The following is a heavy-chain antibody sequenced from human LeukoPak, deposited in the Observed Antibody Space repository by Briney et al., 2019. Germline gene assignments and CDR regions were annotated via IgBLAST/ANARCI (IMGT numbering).Heavy chain of an antibody. CDR2: ITTSGRTI. J-gene: IGHJ4*02. V-gene: IGHV3-48*03. Sequence: GGSLRLSCAASGFTFSSYEMNWVRQAPGKGLEWVSYITTSGRTIYYADSVKGRFTISRDDAKNSLYLQMNSLRAEDTAVYYCARGEDYGTNSFDYWGQGTLVTVSS. CDR1: GFTFSSYE. D-gene: IGHD4-17*01. CDR3: ARGEDYGTNSFDY.